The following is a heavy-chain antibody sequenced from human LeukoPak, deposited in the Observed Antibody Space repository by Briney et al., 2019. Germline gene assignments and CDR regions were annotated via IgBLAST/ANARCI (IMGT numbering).Heavy chain of an antibody. V-gene: IGHV3-30*04. CDR1: RFNFNSYA. D-gene: IGHD6-13*01. CDR3: ARSHSSGWYVAHGVGDSDYYMDV. CDR2: ISYDGGDK. J-gene: IGHJ6*03. Sequence: PGRSLRLSCAASRFNFNSYAMHWVRQAPGKGLEWVAVISYDGGDKSYAEFVEGRFTISGDNSKNTLFLQMSRLRADDTAVYFCARSHSSGWYVAHGVGDSDYYMDVWGKGTTVTVSS.